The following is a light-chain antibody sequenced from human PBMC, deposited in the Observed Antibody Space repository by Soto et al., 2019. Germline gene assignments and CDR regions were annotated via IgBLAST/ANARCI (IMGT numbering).Light chain of an antibody. CDR1: ISDVGSSGP. V-gene: IGLV2-23*01. J-gene: IGLJ1*01. CDR2: EGS. CDR3: CSYVGARTYV. Sequence: QSVLPQPASVSGSPGRSITISCSGSISDVGSSGPVSWYQHHPGQVPKLIIYEGSRRPSGVSSRFSGSKTGNTASLTITGLQAEDEANYYCCSYVGARTYVFGTGTKLTVL.